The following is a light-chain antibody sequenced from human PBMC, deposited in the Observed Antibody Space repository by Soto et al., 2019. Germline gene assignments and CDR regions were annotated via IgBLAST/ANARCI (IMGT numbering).Light chain of an antibody. J-gene: IGKJ4*01. CDR3: QQFSSYPLT. CDR2: GAS. CDR1: QSVSSSY. V-gene: IGKV3-20*01. Sequence: IGLSQSPGTLSLSQGERATLSCRASQSVSSSYLAWYQQKPGQAPRLLIYGASSRATGIPDRFSGSGSGTDFTLTISRLEPEDFAVYYCQQFSSYPLTFGGGTKVDIK.